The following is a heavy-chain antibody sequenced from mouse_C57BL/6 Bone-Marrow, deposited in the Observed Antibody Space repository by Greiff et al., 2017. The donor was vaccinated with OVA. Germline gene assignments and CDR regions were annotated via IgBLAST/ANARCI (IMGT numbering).Heavy chain of an antibody. CDR1: GYTFTSYW. CDR2: IDPNSGGT. V-gene: IGHV1-72*01. D-gene: IGHD2-1*01. Sequence: QVQLQQSGAELVKPGASVKLSCKASGYTFTSYWMHWVKQRPGRGLEWIGRIDPNSGGTKYTEKFKSKATLTVDKPTSTAYMQLSSLTSEDSAVYYCAKKYGNSLWFAYWGQGTLVTVSA. J-gene: IGHJ3*01. CDR3: AKKYGNSLWFAY.